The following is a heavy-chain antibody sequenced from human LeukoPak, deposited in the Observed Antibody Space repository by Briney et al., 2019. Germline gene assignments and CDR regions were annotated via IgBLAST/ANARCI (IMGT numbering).Heavy chain of an antibody. CDR1: GYTFTSYY. J-gene: IGHJ4*02. V-gene: IGHV1-46*01. Sequence: ASVKLSCKSSGYTFTSYYMHRVRQAPGQGLEWMGVITLSGGSTSYAQKFQGRVTITSDMSKSTVYMELSSLRSEDTAVYYCAREVRGKASRSWQTFDYWGQGTLVTVSS. D-gene: IGHD6-13*01. CDR2: ITLSGGST. CDR3: AREVRGKASRSWQTFDY.